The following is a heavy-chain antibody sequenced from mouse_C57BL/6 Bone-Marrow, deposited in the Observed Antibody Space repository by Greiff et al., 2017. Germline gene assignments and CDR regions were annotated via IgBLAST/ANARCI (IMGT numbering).Heavy chain of an antibody. CDR3: ARGGYFDV. CDR2: IDPSDSYT. Sequence: QVQLQQPGAELVRPGTSVKLSCKASGYTFTSYWMHWVKQRPGQGLEWIGVIDPSDSYTNYNQKFKGKATLTVDTSSRTAYMQLSSLTSEDSAVYYCARGGYFDVWGTGTTGTVSS. CDR1: GYTFTSYW. V-gene: IGHV1-59*01. J-gene: IGHJ1*03.